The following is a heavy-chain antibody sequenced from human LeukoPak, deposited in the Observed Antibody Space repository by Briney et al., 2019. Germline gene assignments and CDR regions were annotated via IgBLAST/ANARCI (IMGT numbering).Heavy chain of an antibody. J-gene: IGHJ4*02. D-gene: IGHD5-24*01. CDR3: ARANPPSPGGRWPD. V-gene: IGHV4-39*07. CDR1: GGSISSTIYY. Sequence: PSETLSLTCTVSGGSISSTIYYWGWFRQPPGKGLEWIGSVYRSGSAYYNPSLKSRLLVSVDTSNNQFSLKLNFVTVADTAMYYCARANPPSPGGRWPDWGQGTLVIVSS. CDR2: VYRSGSA.